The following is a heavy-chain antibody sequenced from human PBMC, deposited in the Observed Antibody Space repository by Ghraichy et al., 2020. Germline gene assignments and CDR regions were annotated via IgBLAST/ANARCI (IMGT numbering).Heavy chain of an antibody. J-gene: IGHJ4*02. CDR1: GFAFSTYS. D-gene: IGHD6-13*01. CDR3: TTPAPYSSTWSGFVAN. CDR2: INGGGSYT. Sequence: GGSLRLSCAASGFAFSTYSMQWVRQAPGKGLLWVSQINGGGSYTRYADSVRGRFTVSRDNAKNTLYLQMNSLRDDDTAVYYCTTPAPYSSTWSGFVANWGQGTLVTVSS. V-gene: IGHV3-74*01.